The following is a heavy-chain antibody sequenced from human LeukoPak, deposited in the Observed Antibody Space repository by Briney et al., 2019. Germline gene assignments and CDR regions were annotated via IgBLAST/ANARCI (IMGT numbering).Heavy chain of an antibody. D-gene: IGHD3-3*01. CDR2: IYSSGTT. V-gene: IGHV4-4*09. CDR3: AGTKSDYYSGYYYYMDV. CDR1: GGSASTYY. J-gene: IGHJ6*03. Sequence: PSQTLSLTCTVSGGSASTYYWSWIRQPPGKRLEWIGYIYSSGTTNYNPSLKSRVTISIDTSKNQFSLNLYSVTAADTGVYYCAGTKSDYYSGYYYYMDVWGKGTTVTVSS.